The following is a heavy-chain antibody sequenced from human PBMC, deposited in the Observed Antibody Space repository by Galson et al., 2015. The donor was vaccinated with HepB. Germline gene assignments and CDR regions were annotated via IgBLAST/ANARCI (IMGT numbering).Heavy chain of an antibody. J-gene: IGHJ4*02. D-gene: IGHD6-13*01. Sequence: CAISGDSVSSNSAAWNWVRLSPSRGLEWLGRTYYRSTWNNDYAVSVRSRITINPDTPRNQFSLQLISVTPEDSAVYYCARGTMAAGFDSWGQGTRVAVSS. CDR3: ARGTMAAGFDS. V-gene: IGHV6-1*01. CDR2: TYYRSTWNN. CDR1: GDSVSSNSAA.